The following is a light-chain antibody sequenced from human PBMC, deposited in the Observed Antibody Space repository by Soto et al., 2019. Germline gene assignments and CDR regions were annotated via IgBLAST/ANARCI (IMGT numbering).Light chain of an antibody. CDR2: DAT. Sequence: DIQMIQSPSSLSASVGDRVTIICRASQNINSYLAWFQQKPGKAPKSLIYDATSLQSGVPSRFSGSGSGTDFSLTISSLQPEDAATYYCQQYERYNPSFGGGTKLEI. CDR1: QNINSY. CDR3: QQYERYNPS. V-gene: IGKV1-16*01. J-gene: IGKJ4*01.